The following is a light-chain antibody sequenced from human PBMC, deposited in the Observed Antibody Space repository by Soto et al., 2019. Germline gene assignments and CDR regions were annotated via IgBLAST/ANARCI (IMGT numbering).Light chain of an antibody. CDR3: ETWDSNTHPV. Sequence: QLVLTQSSSASASLGSSVKLTCTLSSGHSSYIIAWHQQQPGKDPRYLMKLEGSGSYNKGSGVPDRFSGSSSGADRYLTISNLQFEDEADYYCETWDSNTHPVFGGGTKLTVL. V-gene: IGLV4-60*02. CDR2: LEGSGSY. CDR1: SGHSSYI. J-gene: IGLJ3*02.